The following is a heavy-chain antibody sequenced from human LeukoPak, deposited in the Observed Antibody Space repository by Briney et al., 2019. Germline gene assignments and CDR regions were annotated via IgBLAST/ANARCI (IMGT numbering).Heavy chain of an antibody. CDR3: AKDLYPIVVVIAASCFDY. J-gene: IGHJ4*02. CDR1: GFTFSSYA. CDR2: ISGSGGTT. Sequence: GGSLRLPCAASGFTFSSYAMSWVRQAPGKGLEWVSGISGSGGTTYYADSVKGRFTISRDNSKNTLYLQMSSLRAEDTAVYYCAKDLYPIVVVIAASCFDYWGQGTLVTVSS. D-gene: IGHD2-15*01. V-gene: IGHV3-23*01.